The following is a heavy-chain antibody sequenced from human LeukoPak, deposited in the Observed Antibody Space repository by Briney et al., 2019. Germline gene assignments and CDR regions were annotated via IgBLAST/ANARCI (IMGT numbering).Heavy chain of an antibody. J-gene: IGHJ3*02. V-gene: IGHV3-53*01. CDR2: IYNDGST. CDR3: ASPSSGQSFDI. Sequence: GGSLRLSCAASGFTVSNKYMNWVRQAPGKGLEWVSIIYNDGSTYYADSVEGRFTISRDNSKNTLYLQMNSLRAEDTAVYYCASPSSGQSFDIWGQGTMVTVSS. CDR1: GFTVSNKY. D-gene: IGHD3-22*01.